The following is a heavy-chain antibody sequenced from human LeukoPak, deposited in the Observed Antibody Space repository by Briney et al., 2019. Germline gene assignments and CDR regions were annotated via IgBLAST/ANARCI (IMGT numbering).Heavy chain of an antibody. V-gene: IGHV1-2*02. CDR1: GYTFTGYY. D-gene: IGHD6-13*01. CDR3: ARLRGGVAAAGRAFDI. CDR2: INPNSGGT. Sequence: ASVKVSCKASGYTFTGYYIHWVRQAPGQGLEWMGWINPNSGGTNYAQKFQGRVTMTRDTSISTAYMELSRLRSDDTAVYYCARLRGGVAAAGRAFDIWGQGTMVTVSS. J-gene: IGHJ3*02.